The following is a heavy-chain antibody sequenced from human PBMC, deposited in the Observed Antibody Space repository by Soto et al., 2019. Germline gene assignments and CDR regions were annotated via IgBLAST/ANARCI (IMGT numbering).Heavy chain of an antibody. Sequence: EVQLVESGGGLVQPGGSLRLSCAASGFSLSDYWMHWVRQAPGEGLVWLSRITRDGSSTNYADSVKGRFTISRDNAKNTLYLQVNMLRGEDTAVYYCARGANDDYYFDYWGQGTLVTVSS. CDR2: ITRDGSST. CDR3: ARGANDDYYFDY. V-gene: IGHV3-74*01. J-gene: IGHJ4*02. D-gene: IGHD2-21*02. CDR1: GFSLSDYW.